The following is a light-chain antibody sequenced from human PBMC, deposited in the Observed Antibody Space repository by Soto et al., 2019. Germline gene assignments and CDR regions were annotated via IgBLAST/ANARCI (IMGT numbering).Light chain of an antibody. CDR1: QTISNNY. CDR2: AVS. CDR3: QQHSNSPWT. V-gene: IGKV3-20*01. J-gene: IGKJ1*01. Sequence: EIVLMQSPGTLTLSPGESAALSCRASQTISNNYLVWYRQKPGQAPRRLIYAVSSRAAGIPDRFSGCGSWTDFDLTNARLEPEDSAVSYCQQHSNSPWTFGKRTRVEI.